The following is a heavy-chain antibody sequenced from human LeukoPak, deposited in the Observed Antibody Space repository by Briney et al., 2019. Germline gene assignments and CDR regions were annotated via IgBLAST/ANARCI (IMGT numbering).Heavy chain of an antibody. Sequence: SETLSLTCTVSGGSISSSSYYWGWIRQPPGKGLEWIGSIYYSGSTYYNPSLKSRVTISVDTSKNQFSLKLSSVTAADTAVYYCVRHTAMAEIDYWGQGTLVTVSS. CDR3: VRHTAMAEIDY. CDR2: IYYSGST. J-gene: IGHJ4*02. CDR1: GGSISSSSYY. D-gene: IGHD5-18*01. V-gene: IGHV4-39*01.